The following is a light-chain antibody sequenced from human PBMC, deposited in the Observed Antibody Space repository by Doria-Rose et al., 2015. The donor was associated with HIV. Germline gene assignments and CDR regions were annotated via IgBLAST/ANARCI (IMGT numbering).Light chain of an antibody. J-gene: IGKJ3*01. CDR2: WAS. Sequence: DIRLTQSPESLGMSLGERATLNCKSNQSLLYTSKNYLAWYQQKPGQPPKLLIYWASTRQSGVPARFSDSGSGTDFTLTISSLEAEGVAVYYCQQYYDTPSFGPGTTVDIK. CDR3: QQYYDTPS. V-gene: IGKV4-1*01. CDR1: QSLLYTSKNY.